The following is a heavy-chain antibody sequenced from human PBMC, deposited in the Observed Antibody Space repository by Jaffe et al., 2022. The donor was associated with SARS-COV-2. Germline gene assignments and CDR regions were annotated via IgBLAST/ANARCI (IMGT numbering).Heavy chain of an antibody. V-gene: IGHV4-39*01. CDR1: GGSISSSSYY. CDR3: ARGYSYGYSPDAFDI. D-gene: IGHD5-18*01. CDR2: IYYSGST. J-gene: IGHJ3*02. Sequence: QLQLQESGPGLVKPSETLSLTCTVSGGSISSSSYYWGWIRQPPGKGLEWIGSIYYSGSTYYNPSLKSRVTISVDTSKNQFSLKLSSVTAADTAVYYCARGYSYGYSPDAFDIWGQGTMVTVSS.